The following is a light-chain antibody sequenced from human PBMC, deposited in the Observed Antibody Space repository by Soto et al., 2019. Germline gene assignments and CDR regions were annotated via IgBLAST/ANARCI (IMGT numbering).Light chain of an antibody. V-gene: IGKV3-15*01. Sequence: EIVMTQSPATLSVSPGEGATLSCRANQRVSSHLAWYQHKPDQAPRLLIHAASTRAPGIPARFSGSGSGTEFTLTISSLQSEDFAVYYCQQYQTWPFPFGQGTKLEIK. J-gene: IGKJ2*01. CDR3: QQYQTWPFP. CDR1: QRVSSH. CDR2: AAS.